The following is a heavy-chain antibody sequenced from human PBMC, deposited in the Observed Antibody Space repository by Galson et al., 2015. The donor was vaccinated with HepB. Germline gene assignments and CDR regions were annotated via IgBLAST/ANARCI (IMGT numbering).Heavy chain of an antibody. V-gene: IGHV3-66*02. J-gene: IGHJ4*02. CDR2: IYSGGRT. CDR1: GFTVSSNY. D-gene: IGHD2-21*01. CDR3: ARDLAYDY. Sequence: SLRLSCAASGFTVSSNYMSWVRQAPGKGLEWVSVIYSGGRTYYADSVKGRFTISRDNSKNTLYLQMNSLRVEDTAVYYCARDLAYDYWGQGTLVTVSS.